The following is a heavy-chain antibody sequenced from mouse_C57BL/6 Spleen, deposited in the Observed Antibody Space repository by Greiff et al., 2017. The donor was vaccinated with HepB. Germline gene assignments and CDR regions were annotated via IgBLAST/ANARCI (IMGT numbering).Heavy chain of an antibody. CDR3: ARHEIGGNSQAWFAY. Sequence: VQGVESGAELVKPGASVKLSCKASGYTFTEYTIHWVKQRSGQGLEWIGWFYPGSGSIKYNEKFKDKATLTADKSSSTVYMELSRLTSEDSAVYFCARHEIGGNSQAWFAYWGQGTLVTVSA. J-gene: IGHJ3*01. CDR1: GYTFTEYT. V-gene: IGHV1-62-2*01. D-gene: IGHD2-1*01. CDR2: FYPGSGSI.